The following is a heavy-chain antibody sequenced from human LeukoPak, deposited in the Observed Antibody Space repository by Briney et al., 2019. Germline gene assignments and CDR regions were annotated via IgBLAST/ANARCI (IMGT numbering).Heavy chain of an antibody. V-gene: IGHV3-23*01. CDR2: ISGSGGST. CDR3: AKEYSSGWRELYYFGY. Sequence: GGSLRLSCAASGFTFSSYAMSWVRQAPGKGLEWVSAISGSGGSTYYADSVKGRFTISRDNSKNTLYLQMNSLRAEDTAVYYCAKEYSSGWRELYYFGYWGQGTLVTVSS. CDR1: GFTFSSYA. J-gene: IGHJ4*02. D-gene: IGHD6-19*01.